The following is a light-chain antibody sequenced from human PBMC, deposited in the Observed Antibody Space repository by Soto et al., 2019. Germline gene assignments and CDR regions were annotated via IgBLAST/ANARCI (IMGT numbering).Light chain of an antibody. CDR3: QQYGGSPPLS. CDR1: QSVSSN. J-gene: IGKJ4*01. Sequence: EIVMTQSPATLSVSPGERATLSCRASQSVSSNLAWYQQKPGQAPRLLIYGASTRATGIPARFSGSGSGTDFTLTISRLEPEDFAVYYCQQYGGSPPLSFGGGTKVEIK. CDR2: GAS. V-gene: IGKV3-15*01.